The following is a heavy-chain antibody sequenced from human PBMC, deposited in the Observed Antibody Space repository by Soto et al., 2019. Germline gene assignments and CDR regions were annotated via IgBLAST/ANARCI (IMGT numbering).Heavy chain of an antibody. D-gene: IGHD1-1*01. Sequence: PGGSLRLSCAASGFTLSTYDMHWVRQATGKGLDWVAGLSTAGDTYYPGSVKGRFTISRDNVKNSLYLEMRSLRVEDTAVYYCARGREKTRTISVYSGLDVWGQGTTVTVSS. J-gene: IGHJ6*02. CDR3: ARGREKTRTISVYSGLDV. CDR2: LSTAGDT. CDR1: GFTLSTYD. V-gene: IGHV3-13*01.